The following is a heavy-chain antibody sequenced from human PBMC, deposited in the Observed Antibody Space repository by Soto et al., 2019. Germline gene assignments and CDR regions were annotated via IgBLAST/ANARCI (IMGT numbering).Heavy chain of an antibody. Sequence: EVQLVESGGGLVQPGGSLRLSCAASGFTFNTSEMNWVRQAPGKGLEWGSYISFRGTSKYYADSVKGRFTISRDNARNSLYLQMNSLRVEDTAVYYCATRGPASSFDCWGQGTLVTVSS. V-gene: IGHV3-48*03. CDR1: GFTFNTSE. CDR3: ATRGPASSFDC. D-gene: IGHD3-10*01. J-gene: IGHJ4*02. CDR2: ISFRGTSK.